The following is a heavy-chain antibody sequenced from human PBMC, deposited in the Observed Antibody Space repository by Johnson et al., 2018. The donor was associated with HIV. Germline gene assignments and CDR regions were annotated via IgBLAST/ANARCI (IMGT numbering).Heavy chain of an antibody. CDR3: ARDPSTQDFRLIGDFGAFDI. Sequence: VQVLESGGGVVRPGGSLRLSCAASGFTFDDYGMSWVRQAPGTGLEWISGVNWNGVSTNYADSVKGRFSISRDNVKNSLYLQMDSLRDEDTAFYYCARDPSTQDFRLIGDFGAFDILGQGTMVIVSS. CDR2: VNWNGVST. D-gene: IGHD7-27*01. J-gene: IGHJ3*02. V-gene: IGHV3-20*04. CDR1: GFTFDDYG.